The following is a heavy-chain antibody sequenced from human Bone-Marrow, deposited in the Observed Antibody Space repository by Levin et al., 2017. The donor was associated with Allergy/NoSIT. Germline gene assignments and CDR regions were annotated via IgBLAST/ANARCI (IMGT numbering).Heavy chain of an antibody. D-gene: IGHD3-10*01. V-gene: IGHV2-70*11. CDR2: IDWDDDK. J-gene: IGHJ4*02. CDR3: ARTSNHYYGGGFDY. Sequence: TLSLTCTFSGFSLNASGMCVSWIRQPPGMALEWLVRIDWDDDKYYSTSLKTRPTISRDTPKNQEVLTMTNMDPLDTATYCCARTSNHYYGGGFDYWGQGTLVTVSS. CDR1: GFSLNASGMC.